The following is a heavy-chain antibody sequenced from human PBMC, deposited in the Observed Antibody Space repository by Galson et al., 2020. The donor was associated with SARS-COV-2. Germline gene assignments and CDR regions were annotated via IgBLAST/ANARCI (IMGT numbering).Heavy chain of an antibody. CDR2: INSGGHT. CDR3: ARGRRGVVPSPVLGVGPCYSYYYMDV. D-gene: IGHD3-10*01. Sequence: SETLSLTCAVYGGSFSGYSWTWLRQPPGKGLEWFGEINSGGHTNYSPSLRSRVTISVDTSKNQFSLNLRSVTAADTALYYCARGRRGVVPSPVLGVGPCYSYYYMDVWNKGTTVTVSS. CDR1: GGSFSGYS. J-gene: IGHJ6*03. V-gene: IGHV4-34*01.